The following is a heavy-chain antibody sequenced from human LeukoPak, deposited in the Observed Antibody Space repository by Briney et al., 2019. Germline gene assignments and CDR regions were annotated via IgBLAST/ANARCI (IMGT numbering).Heavy chain of an antibody. D-gene: IGHD6-19*01. Sequence: GGSLRLSCAASGFTFRSYEMNWVREAPGGGLEWVSHICSSGSTIYYADSVKGRFTISRDNAKNSLYLQMNSLRAEKTAVYYCAGGWGGYWGQGTLVTVSS. V-gene: IGHV3-48*03. CDR1: GFTFRSYE. CDR3: AGGWGGY. J-gene: IGHJ4*02. CDR2: ICSSGSTI.